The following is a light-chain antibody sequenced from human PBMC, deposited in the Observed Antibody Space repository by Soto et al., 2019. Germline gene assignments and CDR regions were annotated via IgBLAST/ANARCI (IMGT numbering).Light chain of an antibody. CDR2: DVT. J-gene: IGLJ1*01. Sequence: QSALAQPASASWSPGLSITIACAGTSSDVGGYNSVSWYRQDPVKAPKLMIYDVTNRPSGVSNRFSGSKSGNTASLTISGLQAEEEADYYCSSFTSSINYVFGTGTKVTVL. CDR3: SSFTSSINYV. V-gene: IGLV2-14*01. CDR1: SSDVGGYNS.